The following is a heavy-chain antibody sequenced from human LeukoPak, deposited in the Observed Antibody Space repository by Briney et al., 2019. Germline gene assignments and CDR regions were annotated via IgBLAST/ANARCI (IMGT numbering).Heavy chain of an antibody. Sequence: GRSLRLSCAASGFTFSSYAMHWVRQAPGKGLEWVAVISYDGSNKYYADSVKGRFTISRDNSKNTLYLQMYSLRAEDTAVYYCARDRLAVAELDYWGQGTLVTVSS. CDR1: GFTFSSYA. D-gene: IGHD6-19*01. CDR2: ISYDGSNK. V-gene: IGHV3-30-3*01. CDR3: ARDRLAVAELDY. J-gene: IGHJ4*02.